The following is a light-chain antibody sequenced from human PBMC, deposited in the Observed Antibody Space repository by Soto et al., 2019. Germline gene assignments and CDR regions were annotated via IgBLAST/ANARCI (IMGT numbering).Light chain of an antibody. CDR1: SSDVGGYNY. CDR2: EVS. Sequence: QSALTQPASVSGSPGQSITISCTGTSSDVGGYNYVSWYQQHPGKAPKLMIYEVSNRPSGVSNRFSGSKSGNRAALTIAGLQAEDEAGYYCISYTSSSTLLVFGGGTKLNVL. J-gene: IGLJ2*01. V-gene: IGLV2-14*01. CDR3: ISYTSSSTLLV.